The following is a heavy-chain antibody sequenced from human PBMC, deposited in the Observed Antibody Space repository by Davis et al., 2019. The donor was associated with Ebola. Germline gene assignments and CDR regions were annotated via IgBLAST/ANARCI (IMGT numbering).Heavy chain of an antibody. CDR1: GFTFSSYA. V-gene: IGHV3-30-3*01. J-gene: IGHJ4*02. CDR3: ARDYLCDY. CDR2: ISYDGSNK. Sequence: PGGSLRLSCAASGFTFSSYAMHWVRQAPGKGLEWVAVISYDGSNKYYADSVKGRFTISRDNSKNTLYLQMNSLRSDDTAVYYCARDYLCDYWGQGTLVTVSS. D-gene: IGHD2/OR15-2a*01.